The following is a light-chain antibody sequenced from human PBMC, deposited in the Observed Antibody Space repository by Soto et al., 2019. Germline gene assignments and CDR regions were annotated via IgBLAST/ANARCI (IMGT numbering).Light chain of an antibody. J-gene: IGKJ1*01. CDR3: IQDSAYPLT. V-gene: IGKV1-17*01. Sequence: DIQMTQFPSSLSASVGDRVTITCRASQGISNDLGWYQQKPGQAPKRLIYAASSLKSGVPSRFSGSGSGTEFTLASSRLQAEDSAIYYCIQDSAYPLTFGQGTKVEIK. CDR1: QGISND. CDR2: AAS.